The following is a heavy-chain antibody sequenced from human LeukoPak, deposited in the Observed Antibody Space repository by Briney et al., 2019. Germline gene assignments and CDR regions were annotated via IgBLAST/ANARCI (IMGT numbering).Heavy chain of an antibody. CDR2: INPAGSET. Sequence: GGSLRLSCAASGFSFSAYWMTWVRHAPGTGLEWVANINPAGSETYYVDPVKGRFSISRDNAQNLVYLQMNSLRAEDTAVYHCARFGYVAAVDVWGQGTPVTVSS. CDR1: GFSFSAYW. V-gene: IGHV3-7*01. D-gene: IGHD2-15*01. CDR3: ARFGYVAAVDV. J-gene: IGHJ4*02.